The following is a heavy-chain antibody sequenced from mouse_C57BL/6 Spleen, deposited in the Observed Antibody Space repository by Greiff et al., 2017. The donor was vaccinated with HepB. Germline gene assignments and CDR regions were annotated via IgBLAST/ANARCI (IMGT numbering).Heavy chain of an antibody. Sequence: VKVVESGPGLVQPSQSLSITCTVSGFSLTSYGVHWVRQSPGKGLEWLGVIWSGGSTDYNAAFISRLSISKDNSKSQVFFKMNSLQADDTAIYYCARGGTTVVYFDYWGQGTTLTVSS. D-gene: IGHD1-1*01. CDR1: GFSLTSYG. CDR2: IWSGGST. CDR3: ARGGTTVVYFDY. J-gene: IGHJ2*01. V-gene: IGHV2-2*01.